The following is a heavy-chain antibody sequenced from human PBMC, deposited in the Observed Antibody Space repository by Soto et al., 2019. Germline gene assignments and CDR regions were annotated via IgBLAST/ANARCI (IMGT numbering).Heavy chain of an antibody. J-gene: IGHJ6*03. CDR3: AARSLRSRDDYYYYYMDV. CDR2: ISGSGGST. CDR1: GFTFSSYA. V-gene: IGHV3-23*01. Sequence: EVQLLESGGGLVQPGGSLRLSCAASGFTFSSYAMSWVRQAPGKGLEWVSAISGSGGSTYYADSVKGRFTISRDNSKNTLYLQMNTLRAEDTAVYYCAARSLRSRDDYYYYYMDVWGKGTTVTVSS. D-gene: IGHD2-15*01.